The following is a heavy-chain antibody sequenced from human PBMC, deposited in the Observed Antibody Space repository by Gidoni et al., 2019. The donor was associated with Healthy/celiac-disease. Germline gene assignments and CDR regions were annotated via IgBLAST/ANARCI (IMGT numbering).Heavy chain of an antibody. V-gene: IGHV4-4*02. J-gene: IGHJ6*02. CDR1: GGSTSCSNW. D-gene: IGHD5-12*01. CDR2: IYHSGST. Sequence: QVQLQESGPGLVKPSGTLSLTCAVSGGSTSCSNWWSWVRKPPGTGLEWIGEIYHSGSTNYNPSLKSRVTISVDKSKNQFSLKLSSVTAADTAVYYCARARAMATLNYYYGMDVWGQGTTVTVSS. CDR3: ARARAMATLNYYYGMDV.